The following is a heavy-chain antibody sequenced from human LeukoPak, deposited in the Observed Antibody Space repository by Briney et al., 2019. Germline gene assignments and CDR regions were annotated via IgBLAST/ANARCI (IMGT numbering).Heavy chain of an antibody. D-gene: IGHD2-15*01. CDR2: IYYSGST. Sequence: SETLSLTCTVSGGSISSSSYYWGWIRQPPGKGLEWIGSIYYSGSTYYNPSLKSRVTISVDTSKNQFSLKLSSVTAADTAVYYCARDPLHCSGGSCYSNWFDPWGQGTLVTVSS. CDR1: GGSISSSSYY. J-gene: IGHJ5*02. CDR3: ARDPLHCSGGSCYSNWFDP. V-gene: IGHV4-39*07.